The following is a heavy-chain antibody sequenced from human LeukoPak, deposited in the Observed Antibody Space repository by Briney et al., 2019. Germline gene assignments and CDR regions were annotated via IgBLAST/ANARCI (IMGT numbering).Heavy chain of an antibody. J-gene: IGHJ3*02. CDR3: AREPQLELGRDAFDI. Sequence: SQTLSLTCTVSGGSISSGGYYWSWIRQHPGKGLEWIGYIYYSGSTYYNPSLKSRVTISVDTSKNQFSLKLSSVTAADTAVYYCAREPQLELGRDAFDIWGQGTMVTVSS. CDR2: IYYSGST. D-gene: IGHD1-1*01. CDR1: GGSISSGGYY. V-gene: IGHV4-31*03.